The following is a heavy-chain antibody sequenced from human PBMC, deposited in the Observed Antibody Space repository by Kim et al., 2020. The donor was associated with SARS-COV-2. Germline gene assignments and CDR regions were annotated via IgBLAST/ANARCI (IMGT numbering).Heavy chain of an antibody. CDR1: VFTFSTYS. J-gene: IGHJ4*02. D-gene: IGHD6-13*01. Sequence: GGSLRLSCAASVFTFSTYSMNWVRQAPGKGLEWVSSISGSNRYIHYADSVEGRFTISRDNAKNSLYLQMNSLRADDTALYYCARDHGYSSSWLDYWGQGTLVTVSS. CDR2: ISGSNRYI. V-gene: IGHV3-21*01. CDR3: ARDHGYSSSWLDY.